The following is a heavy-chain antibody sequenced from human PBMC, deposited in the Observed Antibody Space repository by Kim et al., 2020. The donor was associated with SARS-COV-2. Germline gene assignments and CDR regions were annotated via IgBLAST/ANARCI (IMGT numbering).Heavy chain of an antibody. CDR3: AGDLRPYCTCNVCRQYYYGMDV. CDR2: IIPRGGST. J-gene: IGHJ6*02. Sequence: ASVKVSCNASGYTFTNYYMHWVRQAPGQGLEWMGTIIPRGGSTTYAQKFQGRVTMARDTSTSTVYMELSRLRSEDTAVYYCAGDLRPYCTCNVCRQYYYGMDVWGQGTTVTVS. V-gene: IGHV1-46*01. D-gene: IGHD2-8*01. CDR1: GYTFTNYY.